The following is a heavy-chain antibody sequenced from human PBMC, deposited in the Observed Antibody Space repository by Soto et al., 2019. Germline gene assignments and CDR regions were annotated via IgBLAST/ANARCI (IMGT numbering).Heavy chain of an antibody. Sequence: ASVKVSCTASGYNFMGLYIHWVRQAPGQRLEWMGWINAGYGNTKSSQKFQDRVTISRDTSASTAYMELTSLRSEDPAVYYCARDTGDGTFDFWGQGTLVTVSS. CDR2: INAGYGNT. J-gene: IGHJ4*02. CDR1: GYNFMGLY. CDR3: ARDTGDGTFDF. D-gene: IGHD7-27*01. V-gene: IGHV1-3*01.